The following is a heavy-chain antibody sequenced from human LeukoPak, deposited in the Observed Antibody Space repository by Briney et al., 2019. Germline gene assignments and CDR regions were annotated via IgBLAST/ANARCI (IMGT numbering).Heavy chain of an antibody. CDR2: INSDGSST. CDR3: ARAQSSGWYIYFDY. CDR1: GFTFSSYW. D-gene: IGHD6-19*01. J-gene: IGHJ4*02. Sequence: GGSQRLSCAASGFTFSSYWMHWVRQAPGKGLVWVSRINSDGSSTSYADSVKGRFTISRDNAKNTLYLQMNSLRAEDTAVYYCARAQSSGWYIYFDYWGQGTLVTVSS. V-gene: IGHV3-74*01.